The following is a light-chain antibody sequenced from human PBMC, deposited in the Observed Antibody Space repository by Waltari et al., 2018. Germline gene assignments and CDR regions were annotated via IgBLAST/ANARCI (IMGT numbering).Light chain of an antibody. CDR2: KIN. CDR1: SGSVSSTSY. J-gene: IGLJ3*02. Sequence: QTVVTQEPSLSVSPGGTVTLTCALSSGSVSSTSYASWYQQTPGQAPRPLVYKINNRSSGGPARFSGSMLGNKAALPITGAQAEDESDYYCVLYMGSGIWVFGGGTKLTVL. CDR3: VLYMGSGIWV. V-gene: IGLV8-61*01.